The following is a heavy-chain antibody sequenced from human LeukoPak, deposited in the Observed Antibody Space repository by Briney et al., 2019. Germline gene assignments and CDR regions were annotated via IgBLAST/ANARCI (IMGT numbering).Heavy chain of an antibody. V-gene: IGHV3-7*01. CDR1: GFTFSSYW. CDR2: IKQDGSEK. J-gene: IGHJ4*02. Sequence: GGSLRLSCAASGFTFSSYWMSWVRQAPGKGLEWAANIKQDGSEKYYVDSVKGRFTISRDNAKNSLYLQMNSLRAEDTAVYYCARDSLGADYGDYDFDYWGQGTLVTVSS. CDR3: ARDSLGADYGDYDFDY. D-gene: IGHD4-17*01.